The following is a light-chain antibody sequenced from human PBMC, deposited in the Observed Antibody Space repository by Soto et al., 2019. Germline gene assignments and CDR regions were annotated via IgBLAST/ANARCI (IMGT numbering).Light chain of an antibody. CDR1: QSVSSY. Sequence: EIVLTKSPATMSLYPGERATLSCRASQSVSSYLAWYQQKPGQARSPLIYDASNRATGIPARFSGSGSGTDFTLTIRRLEPEDFAVYYCQQRSNWPPTFGGGTQVQIK. CDR3: QQRSNWPPT. CDR2: DAS. V-gene: IGKV3-11*01. J-gene: IGKJ4*01.